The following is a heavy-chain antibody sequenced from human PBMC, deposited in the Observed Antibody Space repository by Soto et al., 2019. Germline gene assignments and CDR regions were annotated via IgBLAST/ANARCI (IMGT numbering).Heavy chain of an antibody. CDR2: IYYTGST. CDR1: GGSISSYY. J-gene: IGHJ1*01. V-gene: IGHV4-59*08. Sequence: SETLYLTCSVSGGSISSYYWSWIRQPPGKGLEWIGSIYYTGSTKYNPSLKSRVTISVDTSKNQFSLQLSSVTAADTAVYYCAGGYSAYDRAPYWAQGTLVTVSS. D-gene: IGHD5-12*01. CDR3: AGGYSAYDRAPY.